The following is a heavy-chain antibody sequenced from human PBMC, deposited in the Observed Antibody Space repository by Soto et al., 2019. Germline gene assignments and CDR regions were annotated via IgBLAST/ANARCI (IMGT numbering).Heavy chain of an antibody. V-gene: IGHV3-23*01. CDR3: AKTPPMVRGVLNWFDP. CDR2: ISGSGGST. CDR1: GFTFSSYA. D-gene: IGHD3-10*01. J-gene: IGHJ5*02. Sequence: PGGSLRLSCAASGFTFSSYAMSWVRQAPGKGLEWVSAISGSGGSTYYADSVKGRFTISRDNSKNTLYLQMNSLRAEDTAVYYCAKTPPMVRGVLNWFDPWGQGTLVTISS.